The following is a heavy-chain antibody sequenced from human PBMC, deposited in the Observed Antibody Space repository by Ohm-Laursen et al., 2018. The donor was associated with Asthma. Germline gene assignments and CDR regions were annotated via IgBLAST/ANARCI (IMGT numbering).Heavy chain of an antibody. V-gene: IGHV1-2*04. CDR1: GYTFTGYY. CDR3: ARGGYDYSTYGMDV. D-gene: IGHD4-11*01. J-gene: IGHJ6*02. CDR2: INPNSGGT. Sequence: VASVKVSCKASGYTFTGYYMHWVRQAPGQGLEWMGWINPNSGGTNYAQKFQGWVTMTRDTSISTAYMELSRLRSDDTAVYYCARGGYDYSTYGMDVWGQGTTVTVSS.